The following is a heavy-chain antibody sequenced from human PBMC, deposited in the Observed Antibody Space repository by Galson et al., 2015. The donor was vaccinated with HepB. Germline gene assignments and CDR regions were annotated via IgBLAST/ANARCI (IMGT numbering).Heavy chain of an antibody. V-gene: IGHV3-64D*06. J-gene: IGHJ3*02. D-gene: IGHD6-19*01. CDR2: ISSNGGST. CDR1: GFTFSSYA. Sequence: SLRLSCAASGFTFSSYAMHWVRQAPGKGLEYVSAISSNGGSTYYADSVKGRFTISRDNSKNTLYLQMSSLRAEDTAVYYCVKGPYSSGWPNDAFDIWGQGTMVTVSS. CDR3: VKGPYSSGWPNDAFDI.